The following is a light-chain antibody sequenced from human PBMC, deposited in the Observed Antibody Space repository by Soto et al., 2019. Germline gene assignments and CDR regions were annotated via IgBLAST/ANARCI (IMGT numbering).Light chain of an antibody. CDR2: AAS. CDR1: HGISTW. V-gene: IGKV1-12*01. Sequence: DIQMTKSPASVSASVGDRVTITCRSSHGISTWFAGYQQKPGNAPRLLIYAASSLQSGVESRFSGSGSGTEFTLTISSLQPEDFATYYCLQANSVSLTFGGGTKVETK. J-gene: IGKJ4*01. CDR3: LQANSVSLT.